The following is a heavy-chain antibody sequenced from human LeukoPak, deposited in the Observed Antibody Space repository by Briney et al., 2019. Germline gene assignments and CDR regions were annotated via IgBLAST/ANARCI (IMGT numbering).Heavy chain of an antibody. J-gene: IGHJ4*02. CDR1: GFTFSSYG. D-gene: IGHD4-17*01. CDR2: ISGSGGST. V-gene: IGHV3-23*01. CDR3: AKDPEYYGDHYFDY. Sequence: GGSLRLSCAASGFTFSSYGMSWVRQAPGKGLEWVSAISGSGGSTYYADSVKGRFTISRDNSKNTLYLQMNSLRAEDTAVYYCAKDPEYYGDHYFDYWGQGTLVTVSS.